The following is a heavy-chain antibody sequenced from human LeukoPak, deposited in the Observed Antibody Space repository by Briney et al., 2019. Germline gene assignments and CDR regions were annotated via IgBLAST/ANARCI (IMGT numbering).Heavy chain of an antibody. CDR1: GYTFTGYY. Sequence: WVKVSCKASGYTFTGYYLHWVRQPPGQRLEWVGGINTNSGGKNYAKKFQGWVTITSDTSISSAYMELSRLRTDDKAVYYCARGFDYVWGSSECEYWGEGTLVSVSS. CDR2: INTNSGGK. V-gene: IGHV1-2*04. D-gene: IGHD3-16*01. CDR3: ARGFDYVWGSSECEY. J-gene: IGHJ4*02.